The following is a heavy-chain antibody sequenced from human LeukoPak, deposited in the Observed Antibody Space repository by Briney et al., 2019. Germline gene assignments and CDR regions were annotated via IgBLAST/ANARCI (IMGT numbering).Heavy chain of an antibody. D-gene: IGHD2-2*01. Sequence: SVKVSSKASGGTFTIYAISWVRQAPGQGLEWMGGIIPIFGTANYAQKFQGRVTITTDESTSTAYMELSSLRSEDTAVYYCARGNCSSTSCYGYYYYYYMDVWGKGTTVTVSS. V-gene: IGHV1-69*05. CDR1: GGTFTIYA. J-gene: IGHJ6*03. CDR2: IIPIFGTA. CDR3: ARGNCSSTSCYGYYYYYYMDV.